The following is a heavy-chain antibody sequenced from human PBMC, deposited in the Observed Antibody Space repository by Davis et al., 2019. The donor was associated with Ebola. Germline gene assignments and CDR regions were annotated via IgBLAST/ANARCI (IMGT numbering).Heavy chain of an antibody. CDR2: IYYSGNT. J-gene: IGHJ4*02. CDR1: GGSISSSSYH. Sequence: SETLSLTCTVSGGSISSSSYHWGWIRQPPGKGLAWIGYIYYSGNTNYNPSLESRVTISVDTSKNQFSLNLRSVTAADTAVYYCARDAVVSRGEWDFWGQGTLVTVSS. V-gene: IGHV4-61*01. D-gene: IGHD3-10*01. CDR3: ARDAVVSRGEWDF.